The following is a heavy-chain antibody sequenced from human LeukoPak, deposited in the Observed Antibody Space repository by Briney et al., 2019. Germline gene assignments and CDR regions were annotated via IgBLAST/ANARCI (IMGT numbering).Heavy chain of an antibody. D-gene: IGHD3-22*01. CDR3: ASAPSEFGGYYPEYFRH. CDR1: GFTFSNYW. J-gene: IGHJ1*01. CDR2: IKSDGRT. V-gene: IGHV3-74*01. Sequence: PGGSLRLSCAAAGFTFSNYWMHWVRQAPGKGLVWVSRIKSDGRTNYADSVKGRFTISRDNAKNTVSLQMNSLRAEDTGVYYCASAPSEFGGYYPEYFRHWGQGTLVTVSS.